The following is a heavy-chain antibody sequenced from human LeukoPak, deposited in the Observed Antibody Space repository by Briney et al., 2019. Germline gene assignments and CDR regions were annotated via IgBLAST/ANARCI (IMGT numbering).Heavy chain of an antibody. CDR2: ISGSGGST. J-gene: IGHJ4*02. V-gene: IGHV3-23*01. CDR3: AKDLLPLYYYDSSGPTFDY. Sequence: GGSLRLSCAASGFTFSSYGMSWVRQAPGKGLEWVSAISGSGGSTYYADSVKGRFTISRDNSKNTLYLQMNSLRAEDTAVYYCAKDLLPLYYYDSSGPTFDYWGQGTLVTVSS. CDR1: GFTFSSYG. D-gene: IGHD3-22*01.